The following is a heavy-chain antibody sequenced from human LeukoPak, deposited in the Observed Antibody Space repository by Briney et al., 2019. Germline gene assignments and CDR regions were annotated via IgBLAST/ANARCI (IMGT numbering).Heavy chain of an antibody. D-gene: IGHD3-22*01. V-gene: IGHV3-23*01. CDR3: ARDHHRRHYDSQARDTFDI. CDR2: FSGSGAST. Sequence: GGSLRLSCAASGFTFSNYGMSWVRQAPGKGLEWVSGFSGSGASTHYADSVKGRFTISRDNAKNSLYLHMNSLRAEDTAVYYCARDHHRRHYDSQARDTFDIWGQGTMVTVSS. CDR1: GFTFSNYG. J-gene: IGHJ3*02.